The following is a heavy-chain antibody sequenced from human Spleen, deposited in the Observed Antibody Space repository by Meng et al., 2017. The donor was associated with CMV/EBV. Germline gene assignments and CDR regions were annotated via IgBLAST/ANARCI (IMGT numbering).Heavy chain of an antibody. V-gene: IGHV1-69*05. CDR1: GGTFSSYA. D-gene: IGHD3-22*01. CDR2: IIPIFGTA. CDR3: AEHYYDSSGYIY. Sequence: SCKAAGGTFSSYAISGVRQAPGQGLEWMGGIIPIFGTANYAQKFQGRVTITTDESTSTAYMELSSLRSEDTAVYYCAEHYYDSSGYIYWGQGTLVTVSS. J-gene: IGHJ4*02.